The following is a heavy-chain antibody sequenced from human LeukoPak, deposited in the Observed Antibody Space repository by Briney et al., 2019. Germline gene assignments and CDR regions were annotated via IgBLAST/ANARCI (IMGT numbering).Heavy chain of an antibody. J-gene: IGHJ5*01. V-gene: IGHV3-30*03. CDR2: ISYDGSNK. CDR3: AREKFDS. Sequence: GGSLRLSCAASGFTFSSYGMHWVRQAPGKGLEWVAVISYDGSNKYYTDSAKGRFTISRDNSGNIVSLEMNNLTTEDTATYYCAREKFDSWGQGALVTVSP. CDR1: GFTFSSYG.